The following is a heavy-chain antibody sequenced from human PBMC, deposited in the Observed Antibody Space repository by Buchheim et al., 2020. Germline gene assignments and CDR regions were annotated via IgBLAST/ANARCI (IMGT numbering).Heavy chain of an antibody. CDR1: GFTFSTYA. V-gene: IGHV3-23*01. CDR2: ISGSADST. D-gene: IGHD2-15*01. J-gene: IGHJ6*02. Sequence: EVQLLESGGGLVQPGGSLRLSCAASGFTFSTYAMSWVRQAPGKGLEWVSVISGSADSTSYADSVKGRFTVSRDNSQHTLYLQMTSLRAEDTAAYYCAKVIPNPRLLDFYYGMDVWGQGTT. CDR3: AKVIPNPRLLDFYYGMDV.